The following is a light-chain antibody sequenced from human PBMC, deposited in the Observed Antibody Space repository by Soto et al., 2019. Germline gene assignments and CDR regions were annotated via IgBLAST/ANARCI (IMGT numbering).Light chain of an antibody. CDR1: QDISNY. CDR2: DAS. CDR3: HEHEHLRPLFT. V-gene: IGKV1-33*01. J-gene: IGKJ3*01. Sequence: IQMTQSPSSLSASIGDRVTITCQASQDISNYLNWYKQKPGKAPKLLIYDASNLATGVPSRFSVSGPGTDLTFTISSLQPQDFATSSCHEHEHLRPLFTFGPGTKVDFK.